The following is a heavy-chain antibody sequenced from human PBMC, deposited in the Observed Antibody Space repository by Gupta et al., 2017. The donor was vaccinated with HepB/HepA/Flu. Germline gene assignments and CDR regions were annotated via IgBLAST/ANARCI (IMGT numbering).Heavy chain of an antibody. CDR3: AADYEYEGYYPRGAKSVVCVF. Sequence: EVQLVESGGGLIEDGGSLRLSCVGSGSTFRQAWMRWDRQAPGNGVEGGGSIKISADGGTAENAVRWNGRVTSSREDSRKTLDPEMNRPKKDDTAVYYCAADYEYEGYYPRGAKSVVCVFWAQGTLGIVS. V-gene: IGHV3-15*01. D-gene: IGHD5-12*01. CDR2: IKISADGGTA. J-gene: IGHJ1*01. CDR1: GSTFRQAW.